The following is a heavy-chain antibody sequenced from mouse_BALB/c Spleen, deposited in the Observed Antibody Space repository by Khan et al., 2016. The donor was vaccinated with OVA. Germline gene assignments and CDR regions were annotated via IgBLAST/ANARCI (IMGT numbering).Heavy chain of an antibody. CDR2: INSGGYYT. CDR1: GFTFSTYG. V-gene: IGHV5-6*01. D-gene: IGHD4-1*01. J-gene: IGHJ3*01. Sequence: EVELVESGGDLMKPGGSLKLSCAASGFTFSTYGMSWVRQTPDKSLEWVATINSGGYYTYYPDSVQGRFTVSRNNARNTLYLQMSSLKSEDTAMYYCASHLTGSVAYWGQGTLVTVSA. CDR3: ASHLTGSVAY.